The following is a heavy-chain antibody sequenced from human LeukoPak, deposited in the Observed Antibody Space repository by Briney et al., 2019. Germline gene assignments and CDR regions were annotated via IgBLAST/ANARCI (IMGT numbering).Heavy chain of an antibody. V-gene: IGHV3-15*01. CDR2: IKSKTDGGTT. J-gene: IGHJ4*02. CDR3: TTDAQWFEELSCYFDY. CDR1: GFTFSNAW. Sequence: PGGSLRLSCAASGFTFSNAWMSWVRQAPGKGLEWVGRIKSKTDGGTTDYAAPVKGRFTISRDDSKNTLHLQMNSLKTEDTAVYYCTTDAQWFEELSCYFDYWGRGGLVTVSS. D-gene: IGHD3-10*01.